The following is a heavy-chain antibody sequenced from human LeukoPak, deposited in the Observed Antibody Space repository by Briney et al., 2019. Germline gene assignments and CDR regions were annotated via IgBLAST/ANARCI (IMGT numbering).Heavy chain of an antibody. D-gene: IGHD5-24*01. CDR3: AKDRWLQLRYFDY. CDR2: ISWNSGSI. CDR1: GFTFDDYA. Sequence: GRSLRLSCAASGFTFDDYAMHWVRQAPGKGLEWVSGISWNSGSIGYADSVKGRFTISRDNAKNTLYLQMNSLRAEDTAVYYCAKDRWLQLRYFDYWGQGTLVTVSS. V-gene: IGHV3-9*01. J-gene: IGHJ4*02.